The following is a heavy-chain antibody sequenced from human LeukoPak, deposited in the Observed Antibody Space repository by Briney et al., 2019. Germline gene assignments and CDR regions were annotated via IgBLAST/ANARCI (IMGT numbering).Heavy chain of an antibody. CDR3: AKEERDCSGVSCYNDY. Sequence: GGSLTLSCVGSGCTFTNYAMSWVRQAPGEGLEWVSDVNGSGGSTYYADSVKGRFTISRDNSKNTLYLQMNSLRAEETAIYYCAKEERDCSGVSCYNDYWSQGTLVTVSS. V-gene: IGHV3-23*01. D-gene: IGHD2-15*01. CDR1: GCTFTNYA. CDR2: VNGSGGST. J-gene: IGHJ4*02.